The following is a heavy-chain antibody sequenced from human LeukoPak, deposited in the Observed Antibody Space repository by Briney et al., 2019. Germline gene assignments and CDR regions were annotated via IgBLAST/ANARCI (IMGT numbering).Heavy chain of an antibody. V-gene: IGHV4-34*01. CDR3: ARLRYGYYYYYMDV. CDR1: GGSFSGYY. D-gene: IGHD4-17*01. CDR2: INHSGST. Sequence: SSETLSLTCAVYGGSFSGYYWSWIRQPPGKGLEWIGEINHSGSTNYNPSLKSRVTISVDTSKNQFSLKLSSVTAADTAVYYCARLRYGYYYYYMDVWGKGTTVTISS. J-gene: IGHJ6*03.